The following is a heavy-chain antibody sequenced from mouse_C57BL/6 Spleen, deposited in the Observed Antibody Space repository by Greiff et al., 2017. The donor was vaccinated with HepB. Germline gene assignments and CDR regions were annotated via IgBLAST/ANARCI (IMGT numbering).Heavy chain of an antibody. CDR2: IHPNSGST. Sequence: QVQLKQPGAELVKPGASVKLSCKASGYTFTSYWMHWVKQRPGQGLEWIGMIHPNSGSTNYNEKFKSKATLTVDKSSSTAYMQLSSLTSEDSAVYYCARRPYYGSNYFDYWGQGTTLTVSS. V-gene: IGHV1-64*01. D-gene: IGHD1-1*01. J-gene: IGHJ2*01. CDR3: ARRPYYGSNYFDY. CDR1: GYTFTSYW.